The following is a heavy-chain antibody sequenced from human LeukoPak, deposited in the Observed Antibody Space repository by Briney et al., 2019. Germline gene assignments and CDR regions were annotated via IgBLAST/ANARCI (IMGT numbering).Heavy chain of an antibody. CDR1: GGSISSSSYY. CDR2: IYYSGST. D-gene: IGHD6-19*01. V-gene: IGHV4-39*01. CDR3: ARTYSSGWYNWFDP. J-gene: IGHJ5*02. Sequence: SETLSLTCTVSGGSISSSSYYWGWIRQPPGRGLEWIGSIYYSGSTYYNPSLKSRVTISVDTSKNQFSLKLSSVTAADTAVYYCARTYSSGWYNWFDPWGQGTLVTVSS.